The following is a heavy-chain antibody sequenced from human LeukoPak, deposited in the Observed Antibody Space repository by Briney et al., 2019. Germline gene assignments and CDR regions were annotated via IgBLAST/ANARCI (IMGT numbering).Heavy chain of an antibody. V-gene: IGHV1-69*06. D-gene: IGHD2-15*01. CDR3: ASCSGGSCYLGAAFDI. J-gene: IGHJ3*02. CDR1: GGTFSSYA. CDR2: IIPIFGTA. Sequence: SVKVSCKASGGTFSSYAISWVRQAPGQGLEWMGGIIPIFGTANYAQKFQGRVTITADKSTSTAYMELSSLRSEDTAVYYCASCSGGSCYLGAAFDIWGQGTMVTVSS.